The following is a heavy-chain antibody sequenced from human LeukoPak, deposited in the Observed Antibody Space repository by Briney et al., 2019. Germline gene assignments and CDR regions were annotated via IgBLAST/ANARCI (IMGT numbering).Heavy chain of an antibody. CDR1: GFTFSSYA. CDR2: ISGSGGST. Sequence: GGSLRLSCAASGFTFSSYAMSWVRQAPGKGLEWVSAISGSGGSTYYADSVKGRFTISRDNSKNTLYLQMNSLRAEDTAVYYCARDNDYYDLHYWGQGTLVTVSS. V-gene: IGHV3-23*01. CDR3: ARDNDYYDLHY. J-gene: IGHJ4*02. D-gene: IGHD3-22*01.